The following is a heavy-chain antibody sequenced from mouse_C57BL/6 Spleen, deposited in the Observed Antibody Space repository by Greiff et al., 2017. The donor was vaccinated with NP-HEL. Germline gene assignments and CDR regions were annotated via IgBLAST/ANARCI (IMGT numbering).Heavy chain of an antibody. Sequence: VQLQQSGPELVKPGASVKLSCKASGYTFTSYDINWVKQRPGQGLEWIGWIYPRDGSTKYNEKFKGKATLTVDTSSSTAYMERHSLTSEDAAVYCCGRGDDGSGDYAMEDWGQGASVTVAS. D-gene: IGHD1-1*01. V-gene: IGHV1-85*01. CDR2: IYPRDGST. CDR1: GYTFTSYD. CDR3: GRGDDGSGDYAMED. J-gene: IGHJ4*01.